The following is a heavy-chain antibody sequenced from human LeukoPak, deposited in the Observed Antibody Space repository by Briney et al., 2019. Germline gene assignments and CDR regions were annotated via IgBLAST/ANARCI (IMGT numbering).Heavy chain of an antibody. Sequence: PGGSLSLSCAASGLTFSIYAMSWVRQAPLKGLEWVSTISGSGDRTDYADSVKGRFTISRDNSKNTLYLQMHSLRAEDTALYYCAKGSGINHYHWIDPWGQGTLVTVSS. V-gene: IGHV3-23*01. J-gene: IGHJ5*02. CDR1: GLTFSIYA. CDR3: AKGSGINHYHWIDP. CDR2: ISGSGDRT. D-gene: IGHD1-14*01.